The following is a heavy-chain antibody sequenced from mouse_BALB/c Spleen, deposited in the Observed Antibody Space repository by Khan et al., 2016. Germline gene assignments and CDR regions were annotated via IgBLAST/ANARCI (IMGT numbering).Heavy chain of an antibody. CDR2: LRTKSNNYAA. V-gene: IGHV10-1*02. CDR3: LRRSNYVGCYAMDY. Sequence: EVQLQESGGGLVQPTGSLKLSCAAPGFTFNTYAMNWVRQAPGKGLEWVARLRTKSNNYAANSADSVKDRFTISRDDSQSMLYLQMNNLKTEDTAMYYCLRRSNYVGCYAMDYWGQGTSVTVSS. J-gene: IGHJ4*01. CDR1: GFTFNTYA. D-gene: IGHD1-1*01.